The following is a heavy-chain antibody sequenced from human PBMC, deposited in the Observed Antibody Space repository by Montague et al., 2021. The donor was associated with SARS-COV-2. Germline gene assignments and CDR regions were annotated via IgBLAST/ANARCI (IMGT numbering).Heavy chain of an antibody. CDR2: ISYSGRT. Sequence: SETLSLTCTVSGGSVSSSPYYWGWIRPPPGRGLEWVGSISYSGRTYFSPSLKSRPTISVDSSENQFSLRLSSVTAADTAVYYCASSYYYGSGTYVYNYYMDVWGKGTTVTVSS. V-gene: IGHV4-39*01. D-gene: IGHD3-10*01. CDR1: GGSVSSSPYY. J-gene: IGHJ6*03. CDR3: ASSYYYGSGTYVYNYYMDV.